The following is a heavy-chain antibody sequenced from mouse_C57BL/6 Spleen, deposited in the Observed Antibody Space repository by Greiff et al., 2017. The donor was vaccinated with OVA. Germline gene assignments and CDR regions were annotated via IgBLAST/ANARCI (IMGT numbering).Heavy chain of an antibody. CDR3: ARERAY. J-gene: IGHJ3*01. Sequence: QVQLKQPGAELVKPGASVKLSCKASGYTFTSYWMQWVKQRPGHGLEWIGEIDPADSTTNYNQKFKGKATLTVDTSSSTAYMQLSSLTSEDSAVYYCARERAYWGQGTLVTVSA. CDR1: GYTFTSYW. CDR2: IDPADSTT. V-gene: IGHV1-50*01.